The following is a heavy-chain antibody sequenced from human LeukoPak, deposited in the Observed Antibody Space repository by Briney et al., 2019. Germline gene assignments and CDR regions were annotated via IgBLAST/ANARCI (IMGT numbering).Heavy chain of an antibody. J-gene: IGHJ6*02. Sequence: SETLSLTCAVYGGSLSGYYWSWIRQPPGKGLEWIGEINHSGSTNYNPSLKSRVTISVDTSKNQFSLKLSSVTAADTAMYYCARTGGSYFYGMDVWGQGTTVTVSS. CDR2: INHSGST. CDR3: ARTGGSYFYGMDV. V-gene: IGHV4-34*01. D-gene: IGHD1-26*01. CDR1: GGSLSGYY.